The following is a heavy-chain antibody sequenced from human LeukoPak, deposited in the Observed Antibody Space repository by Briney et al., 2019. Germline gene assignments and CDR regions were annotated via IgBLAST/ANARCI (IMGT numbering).Heavy chain of an antibody. CDR1: GFTLRNYW. CDR3: ARYSSSSGGASYYLNY. J-gene: IGHJ4*01. Sequence: GGSLRLSCTASGFTLRNYWMHWVRQVPGKRPVWVSRISGDGSVANYADSVQGRFTISRDNAKNMLYLQINSLRSEDTAVYFCARYSSSSGGASYYLNYWGHGTLLTVSS. CDR2: ISGDGSVA. V-gene: IGHV3-74*01. D-gene: IGHD6-6*01.